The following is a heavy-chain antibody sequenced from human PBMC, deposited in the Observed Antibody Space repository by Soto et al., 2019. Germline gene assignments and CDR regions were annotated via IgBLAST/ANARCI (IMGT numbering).Heavy chain of an antibody. Sequence: EVQLVESGGGLVQPGGSLKLSCAASGFSFSGSAMHWVRQASGKGLEWVARIKNKASNYATAYAASVKGRFTISRDESENPAYLQMNTLNTDDTAVYFCSSLAYISTWYGFDFLGHGTLVTVSS. CDR2: IKNKASNYAT. V-gene: IGHV3-73*02. CDR3: SSLAYISTWYGFDF. J-gene: IGHJ4*01. D-gene: IGHD6-13*01. CDR1: GFSFSGSA.